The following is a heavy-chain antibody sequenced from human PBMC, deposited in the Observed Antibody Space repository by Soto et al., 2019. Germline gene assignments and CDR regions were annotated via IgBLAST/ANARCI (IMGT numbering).Heavy chain of an antibody. CDR1: GFNFSNAW. CDR2: IKSKTDGGTT. D-gene: IGHD6-13*01. V-gene: IGHV3-15*01. Sequence: PGGSLRFSCAASGFNFSNAWMSWVRQAPGKGLEWVSRIKSKTDGGTTDYAAPVKGRFTISRDDSKNTLYLQMNSLRAEDTAVYYCAKDPWTGVAAAGNFDYWGQGTLVTVSS. CDR3: AKDPWTGVAAAGNFDY. J-gene: IGHJ4*02.